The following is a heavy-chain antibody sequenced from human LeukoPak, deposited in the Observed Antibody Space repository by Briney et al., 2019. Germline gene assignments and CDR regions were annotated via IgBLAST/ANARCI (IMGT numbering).Heavy chain of an antibody. CDR1: GYTLTELP. V-gene: IGHV1-24*01. Sequence: TSVKVSCKVSGYTLTELPMHWVRQAPGKGLEWMGGFDPEDGETIYAQKFQGRVTMTEDTSTDTAYMELSSLRSEDTAVYYCAILVFIDSSGWYHFDYWGQGTLVTVSS. D-gene: IGHD6-19*01. CDR3: AILVFIDSSGWYHFDY. J-gene: IGHJ4*02. CDR2: FDPEDGET.